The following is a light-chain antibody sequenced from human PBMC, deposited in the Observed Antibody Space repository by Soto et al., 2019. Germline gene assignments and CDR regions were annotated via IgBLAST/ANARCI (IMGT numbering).Light chain of an antibody. V-gene: IGKV3-15*01. CDR2: DAS. CDR3: QQYNSWPPIT. J-gene: IGKJ5*01. CDR1: QTVRNN. Sequence: EFVLTQSPGTLSLSPGERATLSCRASQTVRNNYLAWYQQKPGQAPRLLIYDASTRATGIPDRFSGGGSGTEFTPTISSLQSEDFVVYYCQQYNSWPPITFGQGTRLEIK.